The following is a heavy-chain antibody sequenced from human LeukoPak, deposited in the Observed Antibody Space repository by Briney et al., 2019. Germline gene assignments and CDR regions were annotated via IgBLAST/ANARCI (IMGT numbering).Heavy chain of an antibody. V-gene: IGHV3-23*01. CDR1: GFTFSSYA. J-gene: IGHJ4*02. D-gene: IGHD3-10*01. Sequence: GGSLRLSCAASGFTFSSYAMSWVRQAPGKGLEWVSAISGSGGTTYYADSVKGRFTISRDNSKKTLYLQMNSLRAARKAVYYCAKDWSMVRGVTNFDYWGQGTLVTVSS. CDR3: AKDWSMVRGVTNFDY. CDR2: ISGSGGTT.